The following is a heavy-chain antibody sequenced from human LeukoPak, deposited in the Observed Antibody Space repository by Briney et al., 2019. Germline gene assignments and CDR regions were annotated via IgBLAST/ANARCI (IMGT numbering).Heavy chain of an antibody. Sequence: GGSLRLSCSASGFTFNNAWMSWVRQAPGKGLEWVGRIKSKGDGGTTDYAAPVKGRFTISRDDSKNTLYLQMNSLKTEDTAVYFCATEYYGAYNFWGQGTLVTVSS. CDR1: GFTFNNAW. D-gene: IGHD4-17*01. V-gene: IGHV3-15*01. CDR3: ATEYYGAYNF. CDR2: IKSKGDGGTT. J-gene: IGHJ4*02.